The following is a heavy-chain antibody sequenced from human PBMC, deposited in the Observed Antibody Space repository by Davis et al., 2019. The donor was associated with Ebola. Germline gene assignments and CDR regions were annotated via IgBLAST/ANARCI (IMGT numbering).Heavy chain of an antibody. D-gene: IGHD6-19*01. CDR1: GFIFRNYV. J-gene: IGHJ4*02. V-gene: IGHV3-23*01. CDR2: FGTGGDT. Sequence: GGSLRLSCEPSGFIFRNYVMSWVRQAPGKGLEWVSTFGTGGDTYYADSVKGRFAISRDNSRGTLYLQMNSLRVEDSAIYYCAKDGERSSGWLIVYFDYWGQGTLVTVSS. CDR3: AKDGERSSGWLIVYFDY.